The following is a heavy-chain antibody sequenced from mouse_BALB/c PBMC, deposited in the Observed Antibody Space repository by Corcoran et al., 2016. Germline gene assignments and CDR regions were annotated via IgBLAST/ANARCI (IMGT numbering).Heavy chain of an antibody. V-gene: IGHV1S34*01. D-gene: IGHD1-1*01. CDR1: GYSFTGYY. CDR2: ISCYNGAT. Sequence: LVKTGASVKISCKASGYSFTGYYMDWVKQSHGKSLEWIGYISCYNGATSYNQKFKGKATFTVDTSSSTDYMQFNSLTSDDSAVYFWARHGSPYCYLDVWCAGTTVTVS. J-gene: IGHJ1*01. CDR3: ARHGSPYCYLDV.